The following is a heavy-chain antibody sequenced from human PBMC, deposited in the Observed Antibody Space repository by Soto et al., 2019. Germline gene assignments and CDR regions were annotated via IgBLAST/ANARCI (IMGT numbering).Heavy chain of an antibody. CDR1: GGTFSSYA. CDR3: ARDLGPPPHRDNAY. V-gene: IGHV1-69*01. CDR2: IIPIFGTA. D-gene: IGHD1-1*01. J-gene: IGHJ4*02. Sequence: QVQLVQSGAEVKKPGSSVKVSCKASGGTFSSYAISWVRQAPGQGLEWMGGIIPIFGTANYAQKFQGGVTSAAHESTSTADMELSSLRSEDTAVYYCARDLGPPPHRDNAYWGQGTLVTVSS.